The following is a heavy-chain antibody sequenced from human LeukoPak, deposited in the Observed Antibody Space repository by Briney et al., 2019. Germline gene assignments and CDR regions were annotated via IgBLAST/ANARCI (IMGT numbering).Heavy chain of an antibody. CDR3: AKEPHYYDSSGYADY. D-gene: IGHD3-22*01. J-gene: IGHJ4*02. Sequence: GGSLRLSCAASGFTVSSNYMSWVRQAPGKGLEWVSVIYSGGSTYYADSVKGRFTISRDNSKNTLYLQMNSLRAEDTAVYYCAKEPHYYDSSGYADYWGQGTLVTVSS. CDR2: IYSGGST. CDR1: GFTVSSNY. V-gene: IGHV3-66*02.